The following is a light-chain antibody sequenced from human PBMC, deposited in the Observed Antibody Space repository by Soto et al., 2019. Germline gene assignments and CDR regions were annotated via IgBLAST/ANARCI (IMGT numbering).Light chain of an antibody. CDR1: QGISSA. V-gene: IGKV1-13*02. CDR3: QQFNSYPLT. J-gene: IGKJ4*01. CDR2: DAS. Sequence: AIQLTQSPSSLSASVGDRVTITCRASQGISSALAWYQQEPGKAPKLLIYDASSLESGVPSRFSGSGSGTDFTLTTSSLQPEDFATYYCQQFNSYPLTFGGGTKVDIK.